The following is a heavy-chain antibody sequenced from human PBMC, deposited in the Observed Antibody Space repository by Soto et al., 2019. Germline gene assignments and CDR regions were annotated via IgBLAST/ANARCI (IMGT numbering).Heavy chain of an antibody. V-gene: IGHV3-30*18. J-gene: IGHJ4*02. CDR1: GFTFSSYG. CDR3: AKGTTNSSGWFDY. D-gene: IGHD6-19*01. Sequence: GGSLRLSCAASGFTFSSYGMHWVRQAPGKGLEWVAVISYDGSNKYYADSVKGRFTISRDNSKNTLYLQMNSLRAEDTAVYYCAKGTTNSSGWFDYWGQGTLVTVSS. CDR2: ISYDGSNK.